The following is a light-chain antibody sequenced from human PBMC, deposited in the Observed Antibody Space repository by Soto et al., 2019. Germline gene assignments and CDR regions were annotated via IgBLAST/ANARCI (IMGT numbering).Light chain of an antibody. CDR1: QSVLYSSNNKSY. Sequence: DIVMTQSPDSLAVSLGERATINCKSSQSVLYSSNNKSYVAWYQQKPGQPPKLLIYWASTRESGVPGRFSGSGSGTDFTLTISSLQAEDVAVYYCQQYYSTPFTFGPGTKVDIK. V-gene: IGKV4-1*01. CDR3: QQYYSTPFT. CDR2: WAS. J-gene: IGKJ3*01.